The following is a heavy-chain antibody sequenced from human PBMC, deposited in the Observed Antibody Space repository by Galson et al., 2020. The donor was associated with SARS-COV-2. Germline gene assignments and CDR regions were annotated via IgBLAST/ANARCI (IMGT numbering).Heavy chain of an antibody. CDR1: GFTFRNYA. CDR3: AREDSAFDI. V-gene: IGHV3-30*04. CDR2: TSDAGSSK. Sequence: GGSLRLSCGASGFTFRNYAMHWVRQGPGKGLEWVAGTSDAGSSKFYTESVKGRFIVSRDNSKNTLYLQMDSLRPEDTALYFCAREDSAFDIWGQGTMVTVSS. J-gene: IGHJ3*02.